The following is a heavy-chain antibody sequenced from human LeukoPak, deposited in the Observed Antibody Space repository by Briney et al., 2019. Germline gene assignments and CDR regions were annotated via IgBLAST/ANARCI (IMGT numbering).Heavy chain of an antibody. Sequence: GASVKVSCKASGGTFSSYAISWVRQAPGQGLEWMGGIIPIFGTVNYAQKFQGRVTITTDESTSTAYMELSSLRSEDTAVYYCTRGETYYYDSSGYYWSRAFDIWGQGTMVTVSS. D-gene: IGHD3-22*01. CDR2: IIPIFGTV. CDR3: TRGETYYYDSSGYYWSRAFDI. CDR1: GGTFSSYA. V-gene: IGHV1-69*05. J-gene: IGHJ3*02.